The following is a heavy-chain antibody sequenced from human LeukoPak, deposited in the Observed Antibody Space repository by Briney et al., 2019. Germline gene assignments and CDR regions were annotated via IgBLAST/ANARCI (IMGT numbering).Heavy chain of an antibody. D-gene: IGHD2-2*01. Sequence: GASVKVSCKASGYTFTSYGISWVRQAPGQGLEWMGWISAYNGNTNYAQKLQGRVTMTTDTSTSTAYMELRSLRSDDTAVYYCARDFGINIVVVPAATRHPFDYWGQGTLVTVSS. CDR3: ARDFGINIVVVPAATRHPFDY. J-gene: IGHJ4*02. CDR1: GYTFTSYG. CDR2: ISAYNGNT. V-gene: IGHV1-18*01.